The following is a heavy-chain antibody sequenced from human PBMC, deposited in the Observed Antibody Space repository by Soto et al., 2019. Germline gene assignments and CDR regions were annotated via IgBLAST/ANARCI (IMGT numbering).Heavy chain of an antibody. CDR1: GGSFSGYY. Sequence: ETLSLTCAVYGGSFSGYYWSWIRQPPGKGLEWIGEINHSGSTNYNPSLKSRVTISVDTSKNQFSLKLSSVTAADTAVYYCARNGSYYDFWSGYYFGGGMDVWGQGTTVTV. V-gene: IGHV4-34*01. CDR2: INHSGST. D-gene: IGHD3-3*01. CDR3: ARNGSYYDFWSGYYFGGGMDV. J-gene: IGHJ6*02.